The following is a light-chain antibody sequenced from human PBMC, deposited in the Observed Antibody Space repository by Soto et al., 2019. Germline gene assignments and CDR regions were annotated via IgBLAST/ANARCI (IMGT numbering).Light chain of an antibody. CDR3: QQYGSPPYT. Sequence: EIVLTQSPGTLSLSPGERATLSCRASQSVSSSYLAWYQQKPGQAPRLLIYGASSRDTGIPDRFSGSGYGTDFTLTSSRLEPEDDAVYYCQQYGSPPYTFGQGTKLEIK. CDR1: QSVSSSY. V-gene: IGKV3-20*01. J-gene: IGKJ2*01. CDR2: GAS.